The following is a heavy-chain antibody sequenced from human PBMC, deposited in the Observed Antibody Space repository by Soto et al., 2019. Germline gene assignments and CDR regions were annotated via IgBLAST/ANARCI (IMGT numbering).Heavy chain of an antibody. V-gene: IGHV3-30*04. J-gene: IGHJ3*02. CDR1: GFTFSSYA. CDR2: ISYDGSNK. D-gene: IGHD6-13*01. Sequence: LSLTCAASGFTFSSYAMHWVRQAPGKGLEWVAVISYDGSNKYYADSVKGRFTISRDNSKNTLYLQMNSLRAEDTAVYYCARDSQQLGAFDIWGQGTMVTVSS. CDR3: ARDSQQLGAFDI.